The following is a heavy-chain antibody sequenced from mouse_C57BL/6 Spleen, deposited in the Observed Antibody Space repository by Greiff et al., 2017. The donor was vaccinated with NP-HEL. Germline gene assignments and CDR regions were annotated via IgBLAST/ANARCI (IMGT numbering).Heavy chain of an antibody. CDR2: IYPRSGNT. Sequence: VQVVESGAELARPGASVKLSCKASGYTFTSYGISWVKQRTGQGLEWIGEIYPRSGNTYYNEKFKGKATLTADKSSSTAYMELRSLTSEDSAVYFCARGRDYGSSLYAMDYWGQGTSVTVSS. D-gene: IGHD1-1*01. J-gene: IGHJ4*01. CDR1: GYTFTSYG. CDR3: ARGRDYGSSLYAMDY. V-gene: IGHV1-81*01.